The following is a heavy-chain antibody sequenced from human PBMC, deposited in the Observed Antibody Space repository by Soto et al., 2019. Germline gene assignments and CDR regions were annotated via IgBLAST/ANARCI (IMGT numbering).Heavy chain of an antibody. CDR1: AGSQTSGGSY. D-gene: IGHD3-22*01. CDR2: IYYSGST. Sequence: PLSLPCTVSAGSQTSGGSYWSWFRQHPGKGLEWIGYIYYSGSTYYNPSLKSRVTISVDTSKNQFSLKLSSVTAADTAVYYCARTSYDSSGTAADPWGQGTLVTVSS. J-gene: IGHJ5*02. CDR3: ARTSYDSSGTAADP. V-gene: IGHV4-31*03.